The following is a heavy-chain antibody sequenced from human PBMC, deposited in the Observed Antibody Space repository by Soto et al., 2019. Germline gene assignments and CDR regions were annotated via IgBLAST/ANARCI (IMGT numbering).Heavy chain of an antibody. CDR2: IIPIFGTA. D-gene: IGHD2-2*01. CDR1: GGTFSSYA. Sequence: RXSVKVSCKASGGTFSSYAISWVRQAPGQGLEWMGGIIPIFGTANYAQKFQGRVTITADESTSTAYMELSSLRSEDTAVYYCAREAGYCSSTSCYRGEFDPWGQGTLVTASS. J-gene: IGHJ5*02. V-gene: IGHV1-69*13. CDR3: AREAGYCSSTSCYRGEFDP.